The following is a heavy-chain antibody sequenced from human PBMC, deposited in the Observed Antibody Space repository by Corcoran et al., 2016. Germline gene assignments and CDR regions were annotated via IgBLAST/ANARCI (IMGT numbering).Heavy chain of an antibody. CDR3: ARDLGIKPHGPLPPTYGMDV. V-gene: IGHV1-2*04. Sequence: QVQLVQSGAEVKKPGASVKVSCKASGYTFTGYYMHWVRLAPGQGLEWMGWINPNSGGTNYAQKFQGWVTMTRDTSISTAYMELSRLRSDDTAVYYCARDLGIKPHGPLPPTYGMDVWGQGTTVTVSS. CDR2: INPNSGGT. CDR1: GYTFTGYY. J-gene: IGHJ6*02. D-gene: IGHD3-9*01.